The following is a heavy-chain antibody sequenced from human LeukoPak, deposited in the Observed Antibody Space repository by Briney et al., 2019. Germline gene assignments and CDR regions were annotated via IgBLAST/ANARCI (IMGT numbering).Heavy chain of an antibody. CDR1: GYSFPNYW. CDR3: ARHGSTVEPGDS. Sequence: PGESLKISCKGSGYSFPNYWIAWVRQMPGKGLEWMGIIYPGDSDTRYSPSFQGQVTFSADKSISTAYLQWSSLKASDTAMYYCARHGSTVEPGDSWGQGTLVTVSS. D-gene: IGHD1-26*01. J-gene: IGHJ4*02. CDR2: IYPGDSDT. V-gene: IGHV5-51*01.